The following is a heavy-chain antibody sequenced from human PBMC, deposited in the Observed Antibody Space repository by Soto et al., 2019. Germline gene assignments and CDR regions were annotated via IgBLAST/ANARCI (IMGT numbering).Heavy chain of an antibody. CDR2: IYHSGST. CDR1: GGSISSGGYS. D-gene: IGHD6-13*01. CDR3: ARDTAWAAAGYYYYYGMDV. Sequence: SETLSLTCAVSGGSISSGGYSWSWIRQPPGKGLEWIGYIYHSGSTYYNPSLKSRVTISVDRSKNQFSLKLSSVTAADTAVYYCARDTAWAAAGYYYYYGMDVWGQGTTVTV. J-gene: IGHJ6*02. V-gene: IGHV4-30-2*01.